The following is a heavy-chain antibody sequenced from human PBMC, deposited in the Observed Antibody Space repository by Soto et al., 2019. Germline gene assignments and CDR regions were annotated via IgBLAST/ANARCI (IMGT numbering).Heavy chain of an antibody. D-gene: IGHD5-12*01. CDR1: GFTFSSYW. V-gene: IGHV3-74*01. Sequence: EVQLVESGGGLVQPGGSLRLSCAASGFTFSSYWMHWVRQAPGTGLVWVSRINSDGSTTTYADSVKGRFTISRDNAKNTLYLQMNSLRAEDTAVYYCVRVPTGGYAFSLDDYWGQGTPVTVSS. J-gene: IGHJ4*02. CDR3: VRVPTGGYAFSLDDY. CDR2: INSDGSTT.